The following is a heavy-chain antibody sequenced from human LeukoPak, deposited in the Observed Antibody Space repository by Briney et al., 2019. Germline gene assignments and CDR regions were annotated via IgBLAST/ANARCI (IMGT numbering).Heavy chain of an antibody. D-gene: IGHD6-19*01. Sequence: GGSLRLSCADSGFSFSTYGMSWVRQAPGKGLEWVSGIPTSGGITYYADSVKGRFTISRDNSENTLYLQMNSLRAEDTAVYYCANSGWYIDYWGQGTLVTVSS. J-gene: IGHJ4*02. CDR2: IPTSGGIT. CDR3: ANSGWYIDY. V-gene: IGHV3-23*01. CDR1: GFSFSTYG.